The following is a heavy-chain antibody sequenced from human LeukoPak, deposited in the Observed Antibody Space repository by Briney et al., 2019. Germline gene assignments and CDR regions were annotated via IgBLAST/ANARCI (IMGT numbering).Heavy chain of an antibody. V-gene: IGHV3-21*01. CDR2: ISSSSSYI. J-gene: IGHJ4*02. CDR1: GFTFSSYS. CDR3: AREEIAPYYFDY. D-gene: IGHD3-22*01. Sequence: GGSLRLSCAASGFTFSSYSMTWVRQAPGKGLEWVSSISSSSSYIYYADSVKGRFTISRDNAKNSLYLQMNSLRAEDTAVYYCAREEIAPYYFDYWGQGTLVTVSS.